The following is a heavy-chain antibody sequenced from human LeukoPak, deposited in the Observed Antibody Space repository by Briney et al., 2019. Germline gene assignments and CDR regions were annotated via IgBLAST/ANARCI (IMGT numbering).Heavy chain of an antibody. CDR1: GASISSSDDY. V-gene: IGHV4-39*01. Sequence: PSETLSHTCTVSGASISSSDDYWGWIRQAPGKGLEWIGSIFYGGSAHYNPSLNSRATIFVDTSKNQFSLKLSSVTAADAGMYYCARQFATASADTRGYFDFWGQGTVVTVSS. CDR2: IFYGGSA. J-gene: IGHJ4*02. CDR3: ARQFATASADTRGYFDF. D-gene: IGHD2-2*01.